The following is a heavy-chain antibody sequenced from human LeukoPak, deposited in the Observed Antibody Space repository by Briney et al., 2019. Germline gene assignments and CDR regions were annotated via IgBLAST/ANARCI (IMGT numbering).Heavy chain of an antibody. D-gene: IGHD4-11*01. V-gene: IGHV3-33*01. CDR1: GFIYSHYG. J-gene: IGHJ4*01. CDR3: ARDAQRGFDYSNSLKY. Sequence: PGGSLSLSCAASGFIYSHYGRHLVRQAPGKALEWLAVIWSDGSNRFYAGSVKGRFTISRDNSQNTLFLQMNSLRAEDTAMYYCARDAQRGFDYSNSLKYWGHGTLVTVSS. CDR2: IWSDGSNR.